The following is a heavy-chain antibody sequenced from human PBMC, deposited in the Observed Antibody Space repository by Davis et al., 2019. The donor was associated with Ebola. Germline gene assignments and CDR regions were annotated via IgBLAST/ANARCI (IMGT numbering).Heavy chain of an antibody. J-gene: IGHJ4*02. Sequence: GGSLRLSCAASGFTFDDYTMHWVRQAPGKGLEWVSLISWDGTSTYYADSVKGRFTISRDNSKNSLYLQMNSLRTEDTALYYCAKDMPRWYDSSGYRHYPDYWGQGTLVTVSS. V-gene: IGHV3-43*01. CDR2: ISWDGTST. CDR3: AKDMPRWYDSSGYRHYPDY. D-gene: IGHD3-22*01. CDR1: GFTFDDYT.